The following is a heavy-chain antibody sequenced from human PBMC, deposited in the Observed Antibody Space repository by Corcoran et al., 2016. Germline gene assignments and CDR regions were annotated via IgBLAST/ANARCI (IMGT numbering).Heavy chain of an antibody. Sequence: QVQLQESGPGLVKPSETLSLTCTVSGGSISSYYWSWIRQPPGKGLEWIGYIYYSGSTNFNPSLKSRVTISVDTSKNPFSLKLSSVTAADTAVYYCARDVPVAGYYYYGMDVWGQGTTVTVSS. CDR2: IYYSGST. D-gene: IGHD6-19*01. J-gene: IGHJ6*02. CDR1: GGSISSYY. V-gene: IGHV4-59*01. CDR3: ARDVPVAGYYYYGMDV.